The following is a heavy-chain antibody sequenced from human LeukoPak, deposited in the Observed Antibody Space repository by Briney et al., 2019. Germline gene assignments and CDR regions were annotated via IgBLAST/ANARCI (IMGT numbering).Heavy chain of an antibody. Sequence: SGGSLRLSCAASGFTVTSNYMSWVRQAPGKGLEWVSVLYSDGTTYYADSVKGRFTISRDNSKNTLSLQLNNLRADDTAVYYCARAAYDSNGYTANHDYWGQGTLVTVSS. V-gene: IGHV3-53*01. D-gene: IGHD3-22*01. J-gene: IGHJ4*02. CDR2: LYSDGTT. CDR3: ARAAYDSNGYTANHDY. CDR1: GFTVTSNY.